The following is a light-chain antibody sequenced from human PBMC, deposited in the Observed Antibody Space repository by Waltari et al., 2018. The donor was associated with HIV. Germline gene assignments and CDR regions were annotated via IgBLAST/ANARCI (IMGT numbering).Light chain of an antibody. V-gene: IGLV3-21*02. J-gene: IGLJ3*02. CDR1: DIGNKS. Sequence: SYVLSQPPSVSVAPGQTARIPCWGTDIGNKSVHWYQQRAGQAPVLVVYENSDRPSGIPERCSGSTSEHTATLSISSVEAGEEAGDEADYYCQVWDTSRDHPVFGGGTKLTVL. CDR2: ENS. CDR3: QVWDTSRDHPV.